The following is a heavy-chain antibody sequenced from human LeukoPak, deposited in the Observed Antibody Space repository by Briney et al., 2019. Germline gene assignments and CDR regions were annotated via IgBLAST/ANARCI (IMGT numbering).Heavy chain of an antibody. CDR2: IYYSGST. Sequence: SETLSLTCTVSGGSISSYYWSWIRQPPGKGLEWIGYIYYSGSTNYNPSLKSRVTISVDTSKNQFSLKLSSVTAADTAVYYCARDQAYYDFWSGSDAFDNWGQGTMVTVSS. J-gene: IGHJ3*02. CDR1: GGSISSYY. D-gene: IGHD3-3*01. CDR3: ARDQAYYDFWSGSDAFDN. V-gene: IGHV4-59*01.